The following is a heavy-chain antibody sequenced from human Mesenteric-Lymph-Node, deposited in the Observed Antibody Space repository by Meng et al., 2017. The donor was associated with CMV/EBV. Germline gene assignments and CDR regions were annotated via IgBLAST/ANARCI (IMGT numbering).Heavy chain of an antibody. J-gene: IGHJ4*02. Sequence: GESLKISCAASGFPFSSYAMNWVRQAPGKGLAWVSTISGSGGSTYYADSVKGRFTVSRDNSENTVYLQMNSLRAEDTAVYYCAKRNGFSSSGGIDYWGQGTLVTVSS. CDR1: GFPFSSYA. CDR3: AKRNGFSSSGGIDY. CDR2: ISGSGGST. D-gene: IGHD6-6*01. V-gene: IGHV3-23*01.